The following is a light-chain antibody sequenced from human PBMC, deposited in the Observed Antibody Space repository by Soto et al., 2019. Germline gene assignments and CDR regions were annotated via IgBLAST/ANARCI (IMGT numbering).Light chain of an antibody. CDR1: QSISSW. Sequence: DIQMTQSPSTLSASVGDRVTITCRASQSISSWLAWNQQKPGKAPKLLIYDASSLESGVPSRFSGSGSGTEFTLTISSLQPDDFATYYCQQYNSPWTFGQGTKVEIK. V-gene: IGKV1-5*01. CDR3: QQYNSPWT. CDR2: DAS. J-gene: IGKJ1*01.